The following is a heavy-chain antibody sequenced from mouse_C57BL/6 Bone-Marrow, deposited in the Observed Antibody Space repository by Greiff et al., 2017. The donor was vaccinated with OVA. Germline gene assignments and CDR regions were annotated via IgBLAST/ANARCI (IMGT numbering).Heavy chain of an antibody. CDR2: INPGSGGT. Sequence: VQLQQSGAELVRPGTSVKVSCKASGYAFTNYLIEWVKQRPGQGLEWIGVINPGSGGTNYNEKFKGKGTLTADKSSSTAYMQLSSLTSEDSAVYFCAREEAYDGYPYYFDDWGQGTTLTVSS. D-gene: IGHD2-3*01. CDR3: AREEAYDGYPYYFDD. J-gene: IGHJ2*01. V-gene: IGHV1-54*01. CDR1: GYAFTNYL.